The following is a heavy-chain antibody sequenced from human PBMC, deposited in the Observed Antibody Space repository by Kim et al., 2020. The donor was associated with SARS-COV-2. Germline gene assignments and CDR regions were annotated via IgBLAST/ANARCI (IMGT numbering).Heavy chain of an antibody. J-gene: IGHJ6*02. CDR2: ISSNGGST. CDR1: GFTFSSYA. Sequence: GGSLRLSCSASGFTFSSYAMHWVRQAPGKGLEYVSAISSNGGSTYYADSVKGRFTISRDNSKNTLYLQMSSLRAEDTAVYYCVKERTGLLWFGEASDYGMDVWGQGTTVTVSS. V-gene: IGHV3-64D*08. D-gene: IGHD3-10*01. CDR3: VKERTGLLWFGEASDYGMDV.